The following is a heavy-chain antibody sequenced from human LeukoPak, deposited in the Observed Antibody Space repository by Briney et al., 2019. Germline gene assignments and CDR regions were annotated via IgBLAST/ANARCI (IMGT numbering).Heavy chain of an antibody. D-gene: IGHD5-12*01. J-gene: IGHJ4*02. CDR3: PRGPGQGGYDLDY. CDR2: IYPGDSDT. Sequence: GESLKISCKGSGYSFTSYWIVWVRQMPGKGLEGMGIIYPGDSDTRYSPSFQGQVTISADKSISTAYLQWSSLKASDTAMYYYPRGPGQGGYDLDYWGQGTLVTVSS. V-gene: IGHV5-51*01. CDR1: GYSFTSYW.